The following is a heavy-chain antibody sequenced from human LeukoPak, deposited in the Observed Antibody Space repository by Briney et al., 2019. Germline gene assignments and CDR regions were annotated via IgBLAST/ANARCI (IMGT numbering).Heavy chain of an antibody. J-gene: IGHJ4*02. CDR1: GFTFSNYA. CDR3: ARDPTYCSAGSCYSGYFDY. V-gene: IGHV3-30*04. D-gene: IGHD2-15*01. Sequence: GGSLRLSCAASGFTFSNYAIHWVRQAPGKGLEWVAVISYDGSNKYYADSVKGRPTISRDNSKNTLFLQMNSLRLEDTAVYYCARDPTYCSAGSCYSGYFDYWGQGTLVTVSS. CDR2: ISYDGSNK.